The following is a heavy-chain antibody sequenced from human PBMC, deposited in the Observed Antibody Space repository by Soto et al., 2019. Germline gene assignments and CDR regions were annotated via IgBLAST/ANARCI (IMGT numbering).Heavy chain of an antibody. V-gene: IGHV4-59*08. CDR3: ACTTFSSSGRNLGQFDY. Sequence: QVQVQESGPGLVKPSETLSLNCSVSGGSLSGYYWSWIRQPPGKGLEWIGYVYYSGNTKYNPSLKSRVTISVDRPKNQFSLRLSSVTAADTAVYFCACTTFSSSGRNLGQFDYWGQGAQVTVSS. CDR1: GGSLSGYY. J-gene: IGHJ4*02. CDR2: VYYSGNT. D-gene: IGHD3-22*01.